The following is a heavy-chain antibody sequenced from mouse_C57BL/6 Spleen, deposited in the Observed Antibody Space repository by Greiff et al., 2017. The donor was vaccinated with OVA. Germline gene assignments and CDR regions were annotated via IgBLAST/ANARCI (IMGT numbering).Heavy chain of an antibody. CDR3: ASGGTTVVADWYFDV. V-gene: IGHV5-16*01. J-gene: IGHJ1*03. CDR2: INYDGSST. Sequence: EVQRVASEGGLVQPGSSMKLSCTASGFTFSDYYMAWVRQVPEKGLEWVANINYDGSSTYYMYSLKSRFIISRDNANDILYLQMSSLKSEDTATYYCASGGTTVVADWYFDVWGTGTTVTVSS. D-gene: IGHD1-1*01. CDR1: GFTFSDYY.